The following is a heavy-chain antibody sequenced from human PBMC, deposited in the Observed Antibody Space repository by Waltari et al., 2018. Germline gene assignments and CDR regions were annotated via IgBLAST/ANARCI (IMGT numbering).Heavy chain of an antibody. J-gene: IGHJ4*02. CDR1: GFTFSSYA. V-gene: IGHV3-23*01. D-gene: IGHD3-10*01. CDR3: AKDLLNYYGSGSSDY. Sequence: EVQLLESGGGLVQPGGSLRLSCAASGFTFSSYAMSWVRQAPGKGLGWVSAISGSGGSTYYADSGKGRFTISRDNSKNTLYLQMNRLRAEDTAVYYCAKDLLNYYGSGSSDYWGQGTLVTVSS. CDR2: ISGSGGST.